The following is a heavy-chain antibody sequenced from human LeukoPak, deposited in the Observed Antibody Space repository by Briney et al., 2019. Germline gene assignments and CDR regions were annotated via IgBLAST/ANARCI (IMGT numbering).Heavy chain of an antibody. Sequence: SETLSLTCTVSGGSISSYYWSWIRQPPGKGLEWIGYIYYSGSTNYNPSLKSQVTISVDTSKNQFSLKLSSVTAADTAVYYCARDLVRGYCSGGSCYPSWFDPWGQGTLVTVSS. CDR3: ARDLVRGYCSGGSCYPSWFDP. D-gene: IGHD2-15*01. CDR2: IYYSGST. J-gene: IGHJ5*02. CDR1: GGSISSYY. V-gene: IGHV4-59*01.